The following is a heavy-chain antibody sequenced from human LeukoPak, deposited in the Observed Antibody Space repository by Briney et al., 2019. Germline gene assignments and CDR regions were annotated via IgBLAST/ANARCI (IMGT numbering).Heavy chain of an antibody. V-gene: IGHV4-38-2*01. CDR2: IYHTGDI. CDR3: ARSWANLYYFDY. CDR1: GSSVNSNYY. D-gene: IGHD4/OR15-4a*01. J-gene: IGHJ4*02. Sequence: PSETLSLTCSVSGSSVNSNYYWGWVRQSPGKGLEWIGNIYHTGDIFHNPSLESRVTMSVDTSKNQFFLKLTSVTAADTAVYYCARSWANLYYFDYWGQGALVAVSS.